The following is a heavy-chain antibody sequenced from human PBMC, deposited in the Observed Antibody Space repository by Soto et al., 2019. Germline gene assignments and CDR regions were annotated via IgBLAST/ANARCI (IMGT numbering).Heavy chain of an antibody. D-gene: IGHD2-15*01. CDR2: IYWDDYK. Sequence: QITLKESGPTLVKPTQTLTLTCTFSGFSLSTSGVGVAWIRQPPGKALEWLALIYWDDYKRYRSSLESRLTITKDTSKIQVVLTMTNMDSVDTATYYCAYLPCSGGSCYWFSFSGMDVWGQGTTVTVPS. CDR3: AYLPCSGGSCYWFSFSGMDV. J-gene: IGHJ6*02. CDR1: GFSLSTSGVG. V-gene: IGHV2-5*02.